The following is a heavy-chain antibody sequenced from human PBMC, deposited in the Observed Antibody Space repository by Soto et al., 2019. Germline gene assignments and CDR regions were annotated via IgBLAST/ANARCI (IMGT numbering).Heavy chain of an antibody. J-gene: IGHJ5*02. CDR3: ARVYYDFWSGYRANNWFDP. Sequence: SETLSLTCTVSGGSISSYYWSWIRQPPGKGLEWIGYIYYSGSTNYNPSLKSRVTISVDTSKNQFSLKLSSVTAADTAVYYCARVYYDFWSGYRANNWFDPWGQGTLVTVSS. V-gene: IGHV4-59*01. CDR1: GGSISSYY. CDR2: IYYSGST. D-gene: IGHD3-3*01.